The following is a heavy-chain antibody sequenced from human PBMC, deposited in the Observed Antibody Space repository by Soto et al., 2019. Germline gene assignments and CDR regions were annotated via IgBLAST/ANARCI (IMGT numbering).Heavy chain of an antibody. Sequence: PGGSLRRSCAASGFTFSSYEMNWVRQAPGKGLEWVSYISSSGSTIYYADSVKGRFTISRDNAKNSLYLQMNSLRAEDTAVYYCARVRYGDYVLCMDVWGQGTTVTVSS. CDR3: ARVRYGDYVLCMDV. CDR1: GFTFSSYE. V-gene: IGHV3-48*03. D-gene: IGHD4-17*01. J-gene: IGHJ6*02. CDR2: ISSSGSTI.